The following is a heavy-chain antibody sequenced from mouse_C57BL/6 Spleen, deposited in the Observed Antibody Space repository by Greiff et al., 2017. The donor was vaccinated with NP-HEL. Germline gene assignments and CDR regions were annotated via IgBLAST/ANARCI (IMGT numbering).Heavy chain of an antibody. J-gene: IGHJ1*03. CDR1: GFSFNTYA. D-gene: IGHD1-1*01. CDR3: VRHYYGSSWDFDV. Sequence: EVQVVESGGGLVQPKGSLKLSCAASGFSFNTYAMNWVRQAPGKGLEWVARIRSKSNNYATYYADSVKDRFTISRDDSESMLYLQMNNLKTEDTAMYYCVRHYYGSSWDFDVWGTGTTVTVSS. CDR2: IRSKSNNYAT. V-gene: IGHV10-1*01.